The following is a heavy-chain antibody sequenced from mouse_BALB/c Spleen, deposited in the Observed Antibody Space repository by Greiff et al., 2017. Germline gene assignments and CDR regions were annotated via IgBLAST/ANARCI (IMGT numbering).Heavy chain of an antibody. CDR2: IDPANGNT. CDR1: GYTFSSYW. V-gene: IGHV1-9*01. J-gene: IGHJ4*01. Sequence: QVQLQQSGAELMKPGASVKISCKATGYTFSSYWIEWVKQRPGHGLEWIGRIDPANGNTKYDPKFQGKATITADTSSNTAYLQLSSLTSEDTAVYYCARGAMDYWGQGTSVTVSS. CDR3: ARGAMDY.